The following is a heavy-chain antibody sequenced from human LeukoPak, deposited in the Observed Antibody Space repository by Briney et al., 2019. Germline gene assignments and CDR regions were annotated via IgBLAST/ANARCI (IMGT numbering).Heavy chain of an antibody. Sequence: SETLSLTCAVYGGSFSGYYWSWIRQPPGKGLEWIGEINHSGSTNYNPSLKSRVTISVDTSKYQFSLKLSSVTAADTAVYYCARVVGRMDVWGKGTTVTVSS. V-gene: IGHV4-34*01. CDR1: GGSFSGYY. CDR3: ARVVGRMDV. CDR2: INHSGST. J-gene: IGHJ6*04.